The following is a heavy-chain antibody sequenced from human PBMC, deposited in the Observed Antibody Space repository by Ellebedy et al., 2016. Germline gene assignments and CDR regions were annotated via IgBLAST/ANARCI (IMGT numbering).Heavy chain of an antibody. V-gene: IGHV4-4*02. CDR2: ISHTGNT. D-gene: IGHD3-10*01. Sequence: SETLSLTCTVSGGSIGKNSWWSWVRQTPGKGLEWIGEISHTGNTNYNPSLESRVTISVDKSNNQFSLRVNSATAADTAVYFCARYASGSDYESSPVWGQGRLVTVTS. CDR3: ARYASGSDYESSPV. J-gene: IGHJ3*01. CDR1: GGSIGKNSW.